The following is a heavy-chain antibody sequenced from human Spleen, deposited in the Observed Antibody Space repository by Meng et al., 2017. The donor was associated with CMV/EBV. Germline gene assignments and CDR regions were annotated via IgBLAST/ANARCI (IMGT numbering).Heavy chain of an antibody. CDR1: GGSVNSGSYY. V-gene: IGHV4-61*01. D-gene: IGHD3-22*01. Sequence: SETLSLTCTVSGGSVNSGSYYWTWIRQPPGKGLEWIGYIYYSGSTNYNPSLKSRVTISIDTSKSQFSLKLSSVTAADTAVYYCARESYYYDSVGYYYYFDYWGQGTLVTVSS. CDR3: ARESYYYDSVGYYYYFDY. CDR2: IYYSGST. J-gene: IGHJ4*02.